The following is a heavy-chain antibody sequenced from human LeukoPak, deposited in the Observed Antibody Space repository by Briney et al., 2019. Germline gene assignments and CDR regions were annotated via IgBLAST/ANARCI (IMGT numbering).Heavy chain of an antibody. J-gene: IGHJ5*02. Sequence: SVKVSCKASGYTFTDYYMHWVRQAPGQGLEWMGGIIPIFGTANYAQKFQGRVTITADESTSTAYMELSSLRSEDTAVYYCARDGAYYYDSSEILNWFDPWGQGTLVTVSS. CDR1: GYTFTDYY. CDR3: ARDGAYYYDSSEILNWFDP. D-gene: IGHD3-22*01. CDR2: IIPIFGTA. V-gene: IGHV1-69*13.